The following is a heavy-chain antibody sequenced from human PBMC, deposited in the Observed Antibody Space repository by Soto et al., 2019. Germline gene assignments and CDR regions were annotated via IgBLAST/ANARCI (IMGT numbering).Heavy chain of an antibody. J-gene: IGHJ4*02. CDR3: ATGPKMTTVTIRFDY. V-gene: IGHV1-24*01. Sequence: ASVKVSCKVSGYTLTELSMHWVRQAPGKGLEWMGGFDPEDGETIYAQKFQGRVTMTEDTSTDTAYMELSSLRSEDTAVYYCATGPKMTTVTIRFDYWGQGTLVPVSS. CDR2: FDPEDGET. D-gene: IGHD4-17*01. CDR1: GYTLTELS.